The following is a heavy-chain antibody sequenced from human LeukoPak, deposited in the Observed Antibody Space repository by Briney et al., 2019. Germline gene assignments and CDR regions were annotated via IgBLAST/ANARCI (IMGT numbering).Heavy chain of an antibody. CDR2: NSAYNGNT. Sequence: ASVKVSCKASVYTFTSYGISWVRQAPGQGLEWMGWNSAYNGNTNYAQKLQGRVTMTTDTSTSTAYMELRSLRSDDTAVYYCAAFLYYYDSSGYSQFDYWGQGTLVTVSS. J-gene: IGHJ4*02. CDR1: VYTFTSYG. CDR3: AAFLYYYDSSGYSQFDY. D-gene: IGHD3-22*01. V-gene: IGHV1-18*01.